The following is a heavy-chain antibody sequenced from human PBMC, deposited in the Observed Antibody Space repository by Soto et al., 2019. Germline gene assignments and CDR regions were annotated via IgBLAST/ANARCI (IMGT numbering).Heavy chain of an antibody. D-gene: IGHD6-19*01. CDR1: GFTFSSYA. J-gene: IGHJ4*02. V-gene: IGHV3-23*01. Sequence: EVQLLESGGGLVQPGGSLRLSCAASGFTFSSYAMSWVRQAPGKGLEWVSGIGGSGAGTNYADAVKGRFTISRDNSKNALYLQMSSLRAEDTAVYYCARWGGIAVAGTQLDYWGQGTLVTVSS. CDR3: ARWGGIAVAGTQLDY. CDR2: IGGSGAGT.